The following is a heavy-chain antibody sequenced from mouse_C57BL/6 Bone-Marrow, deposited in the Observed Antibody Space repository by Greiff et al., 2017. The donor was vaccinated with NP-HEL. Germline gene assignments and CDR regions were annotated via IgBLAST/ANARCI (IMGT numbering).Heavy chain of an antibody. D-gene: IGHD3-1*01. Sequence: EVKLVESGGDLVKPGGSLKLSCAASGFTFSSYGMSWVRQTPDKRLEWVATISSGGSYTYYPDSVKGRFTISRDNAKNTLYLQMSSLKSEDTAMYYCARQGPGDWGQGTTLTVSS. J-gene: IGHJ2*01. CDR2: ISSGGSYT. CDR3: ARQGPGD. CDR1: GFTFSSYG. V-gene: IGHV5-6*01.